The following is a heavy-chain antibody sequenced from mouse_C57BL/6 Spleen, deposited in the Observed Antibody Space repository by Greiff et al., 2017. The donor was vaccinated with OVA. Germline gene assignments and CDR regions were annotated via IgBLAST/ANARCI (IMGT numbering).Heavy chain of an antibody. CDR1: GYTFTSYW. D-gene: IGHD2-2*01. CDR3: ARNLYGYDVDY. CDR2: IDPSDSYT. J-gene: IGHJ2*01. Sequence: VQLQQPGAELVKPGASVKLSCKASGYTFTSYWMQWVKQRPGQGLEWIGEIDPSDSYTNYNQKFKGKATLTVDTSSSTAYMQLSSLTSEDSAVYYCARNLYGYDVDYWGQGTTLTVSS. V-gene: IGHV1-50*01.